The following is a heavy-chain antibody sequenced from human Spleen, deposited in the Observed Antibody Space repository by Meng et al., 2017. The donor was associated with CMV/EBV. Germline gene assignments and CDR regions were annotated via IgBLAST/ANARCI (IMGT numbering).Heavy chain of an antibody. J-gene: IGHJ4*02. D-gene: IGHD3-3*01. CDR1: GFTFSSYS. CDR3: ARDRYDFWSGYPEDY. V-gene: IGHV3-21*01. Sequence: GGSLRLSCAASGFTFSSYSMNWVRQAPGKGLEWVSSISSSSSYIYYADSVKGRFTISRDNAKNSLYLQMNSLRAEDTAVYYCARDRYDFWSGYPEDYWGQGTPVTVSS. CDR2: ISSSSSYI.